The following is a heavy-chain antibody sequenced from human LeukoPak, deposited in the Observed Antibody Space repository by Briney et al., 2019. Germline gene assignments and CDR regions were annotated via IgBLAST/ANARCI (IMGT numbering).Heavy chain of an antibody. Sequence: GASVKVSCKASGYSLTDYHMHWVRQAPGQGLEWMGWINPNTGGTNYAQKFQGRVTMTRDTSISTAYMEPSRLTSDDTAVYYCARDLGYYDIVTGYYIGYFDYWGQGTLVTVSS. V-gene: IGHV1-2*02. D-gene: IGHD3-9*01. CDR2: INPNTGGT. CDR3: ARDLGYYDIVTGYYIGYFDY. CDR1: GYSLTDYH. J-gene: IGHJ4*02.